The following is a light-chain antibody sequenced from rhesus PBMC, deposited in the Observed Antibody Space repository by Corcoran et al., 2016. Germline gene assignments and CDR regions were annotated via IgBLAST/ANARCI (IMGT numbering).Light chain of an antibody. CDR1: QSGSSS. CDR2: GAY. Sequence: EIVMTQSPATLSLSPGERATLSRRAMQSGSSSLAWYQQKPGQAPRLLLYGAYSRATGIPDRFSGSGSGTDFTLTISSLGPEDVSVYYCLQHSNWPLTFGGGTKVELK. CDR3: LQHSNWPLT. J-gene: IGKJ4*01. V-gene: IGKV3-24*01.